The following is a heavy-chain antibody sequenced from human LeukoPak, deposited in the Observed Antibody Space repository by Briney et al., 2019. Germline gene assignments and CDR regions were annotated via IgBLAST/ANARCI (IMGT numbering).Heavy chain of an antibody. D-gene: IGHD4/OR15-4a*01. CDR3: ARRAGAYSHPYDY. CDR1: GFTFDGYG. CDR2: INSNGAST. J-gene: IGHJ4*02. Sequence: GGSLRLSCVASGFTFDGYGMSWVRQAPEKGLEWVSSINSNGASTAYVDSVKGRFTISRDNSENTLYLQMNSLRAEDTAVYYCARRAGAYSHPYDYWGQGTLVTVSS. V-gene: IGHV3-20*04.